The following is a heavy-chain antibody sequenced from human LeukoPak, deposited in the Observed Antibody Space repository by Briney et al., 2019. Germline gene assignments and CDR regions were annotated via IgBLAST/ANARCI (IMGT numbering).Heavy chain of an antibody. J-gene: IGHJ3*02. CDR1: GFTFSSYS. D-gene: IGHD5-18*01. V-gene: IGHV3-21*01. CDR3: ARAGGYSYGYVDAFDI. Sequence: GGSLRLSCAASGFTFSSYSMNWVRQASGKGLEWVSSISSSSSYIYYADSVKGRFTISRDNAKNSLYLQMNSLRAEDTAVYYCARAGGYSYGYVDAFDIWGQGTMVTVSS. CDR2: ISSSSSYI.